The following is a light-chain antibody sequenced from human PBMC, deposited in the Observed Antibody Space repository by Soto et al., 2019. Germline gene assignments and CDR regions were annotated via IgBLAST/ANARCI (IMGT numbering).Light chain of an antibody. CDR2: AAS. Sequence: DILLIQSPATLSASVGDRITITCRASETIFKFLAWYQQRSGSAPNLLIYAASDLEKGVPSRFSGSGPGTEFTLTIDNLQPNDSATYFCQHYHSQSITFGGGTQVDVK. V-gene: IGKV1-5*01. J-gene: IGKJ4*01. CDR3: QHYHSQSIT. CDR1: ETIFKF.